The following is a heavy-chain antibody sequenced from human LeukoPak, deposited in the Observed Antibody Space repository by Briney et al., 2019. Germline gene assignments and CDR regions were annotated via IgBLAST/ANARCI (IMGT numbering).Heavy chain of an antibody. CDR2: IEHDGNEK. V-gene: IGHV3-7*05. Sequence: GGSLRLSCTASGFTLSSYWMTWVRQAPGKGLEWVANIEHDGNEKNYVDSVKGRFIISRDNARNSLYLQMNSLSAEDTAVYYCGRDPYRTYRSSFYDYWGQGILVTISS. CDR1: GFTLSSYW. D-gene: IGHD6-13*01. CDR3: GRDPYRTYRSSFYDY. J-gene: IGHJ4*02.